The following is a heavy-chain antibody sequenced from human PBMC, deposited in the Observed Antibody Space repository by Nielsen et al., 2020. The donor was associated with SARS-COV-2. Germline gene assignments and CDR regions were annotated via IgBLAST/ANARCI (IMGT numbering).Heavy chain of an antibody. CDR1: GGSFSGYY. CDR3: ARSYGDYTHYYYMDV. D-gene: IGHD4-17*01. Sequence: SETLSLTCAVYGGSFSGYYWSWIRQPPGKGLEWIGEINHSGSTNYNPSLKSRVTISVDTSKNQFSLKLSSVTAADTAVYYCARSYGDYTHYYYMDVWGKGTTVTVSS. V-gene: IGHV4-34*01. J-gene: IGHJ6*03. CDR2: INHSGST.